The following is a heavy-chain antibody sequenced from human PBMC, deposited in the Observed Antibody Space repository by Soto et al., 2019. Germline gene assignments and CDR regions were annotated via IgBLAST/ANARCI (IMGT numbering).Heavy chain of an antibody. CDR3: STAMVKLYSGMDV. CDR2: MNPNSGNT. V-gene: IGHV1-8*01. Sequence: ASVKVSCKASGYTFTSYDINWVRQATGQGLEWMGWMNPNSGNTGYAQKCQGRGTMTRNTSISTAYMELSSLRSEDRAVYYCSTAMVKLYSGMDVWGQGTTVTVS. CDR1: GYTFTSYD. J-gene: IGHJ6*02. D-gene: IGHD5-18*01.